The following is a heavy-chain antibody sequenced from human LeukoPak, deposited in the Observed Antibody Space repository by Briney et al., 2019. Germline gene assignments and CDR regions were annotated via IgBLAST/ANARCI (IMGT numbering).Heavy chain of an antibody. V-gene: IGHV3-64*04. CDR1: GFTFSSYA. CDR2: ISSNGGST. CDR3: AKHEDMDVSAVLRYFDWTS. D-gene: IGHD3-9*01. J-gene: IGHJ5*02. Sequence: PGGSLRLSCSAPGFTFSSYAMHWARQAPGKGLEYVSAISSNGGSTYYADSVKGRFTISRDNSKNTLYLQMNSLRAEDTAVYYCAKHEDMDVSAVLRYFDWTSWGQGTLVTVSS.